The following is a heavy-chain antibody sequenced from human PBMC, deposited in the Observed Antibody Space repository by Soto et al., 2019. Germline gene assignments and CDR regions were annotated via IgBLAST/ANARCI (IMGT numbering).Heavy chain of an antibody. Sequence: VQLVESGGGLVKPGGSLRLSCAASGFTFSDYYKSWLRQAPGKGLEWVSYISSSGSTIYYAASVKGRFTISRDNAENSLYLQMNSLSAEGTAVDFCARGWGGYYRNPWGQGTLVTVSS. V-gene: IGHV3-11*01. D-gene: IGHD3-3*01. J-gene: IGHJ5*02. CDR3: ARGWGGYYRNP. CDR2: ISSSGSTI. CDR1: GFTFSDYY.